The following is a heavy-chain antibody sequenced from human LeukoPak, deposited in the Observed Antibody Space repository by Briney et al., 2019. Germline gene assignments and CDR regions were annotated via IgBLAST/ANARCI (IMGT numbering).Heavy chain of an antibody. CDR1: GGSISSSSYY. Sequence: SETLSLTCTVSGGSISSSSYYWGWIRQPPGKGLEWIGSIYYSGSTYYNPSLKSRVTISIDTSKTQFSLKLTSVTAADTAVYYCARDHGRTSWYYYWGQGTLVTVSS. V-gene: IGHV4-39*07. CDR3: ARDHGRTSWYYY. J-gene: IGHJ4*02. CDR2: IYYSGST. D-gene: IGHD6-13*01.